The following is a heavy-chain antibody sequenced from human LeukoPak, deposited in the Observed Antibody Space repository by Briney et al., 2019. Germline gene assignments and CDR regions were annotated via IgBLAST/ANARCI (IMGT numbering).Heavy chain of an antibody. J-gene: IGHJ5*02. V-gene: IGHV1-69*06. CDR1: GGTFSSYA. CDR2: IIPIFGTA. D-gene: IGHD2/OR15-2a*01. Sequence: SVKVSCKASGGTFSSYAISWVRQAPGQGLEWMGGIIPIFGTANYAQKFQGRVTITADKSTSTAYMELSSLRPEDTAVYYCANARFPVANWFDPWGQGTLVTVSS. CDR3: ANARFPVANWFDP.